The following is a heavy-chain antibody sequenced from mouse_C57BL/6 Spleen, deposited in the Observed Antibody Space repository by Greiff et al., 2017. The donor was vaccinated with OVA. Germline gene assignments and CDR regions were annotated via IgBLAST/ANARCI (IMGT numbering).Heavy chain of an antibody. J-gene: IGHJ2*01. D-gene: IGHD2-3*01. Sequence: EVKLVESGGDLVKPGGSLKLSCAASGFTFSSYGMSWVRQTPDKRLEWVATISSGGSYTYYPDSVKGRFTISRDNAKNTLYLQMSRLKSEDTAMYYCARQGDGYYEYWGQGTTLTVAS. CDR2: ISSGGSYT. CDR3: ARQGDGYYEY. CDR1: GFTFSSYG. V-gene: IGHV5-6*01.